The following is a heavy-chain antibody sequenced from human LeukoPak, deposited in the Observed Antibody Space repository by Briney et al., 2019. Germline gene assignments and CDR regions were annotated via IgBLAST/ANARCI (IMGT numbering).Heavy chain of an antibody. CDR3: ARDRGIGGYNWFDP. V-gene: IGHV3-20*01. J-gene: IGHJ5*02. D-gene: IGHD3-10*01. Sequence: GGSLRLSCAASGFTFDDYGMSWVRQAPGKGLEWVSGINWNGGSTGYADSVKGRFTISRDNAKNSLYLQMNSLRAEDTALYHCARDRGIGGYNWFDPWGQGTLVTVPS. CDR1: GFTFDDYG. CDR2: INWNGGST.